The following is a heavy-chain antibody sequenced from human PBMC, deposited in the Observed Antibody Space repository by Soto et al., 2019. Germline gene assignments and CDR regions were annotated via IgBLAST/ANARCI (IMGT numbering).Heavy chain of an antibody. CDR1: GFTFSSYS. Sequence: EVQLVESGGGLVQPGGSLRLSCAASGFTFSSYSMNWVRQAPGKGLEWVSYISISSSTIYYADSVKGRFTISRDNAKNSLYLQMNSLRDEDTAMYYCARDREGSGSYSGGWLDPWGQGTLVTVSS. D-gene: IGHD1-26*01. CDR2: ISISSSTI. J-gene: IGHJ5*02. CDR3: ARDREGSGSYSGGWLDP. V-gene: IGHV3-48*02.